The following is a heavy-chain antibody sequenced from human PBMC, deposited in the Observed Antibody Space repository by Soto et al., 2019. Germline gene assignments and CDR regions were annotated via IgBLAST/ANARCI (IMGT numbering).Heavy chain of an antibody. Sequence: GSLRLSCAASGFTFSSYSMSWVRQAPGKGLEWVSAISGSGGSTYYADSVKGRFTISRDNSKNTLYLQMNSLRAEDTAVYYCAKDRSGGVGYDAFDIWGQGTMVTVSS. V-gene: IGHV3-23*01. CDR3: AKDRSGGVGYDAFDI. D-gene: IGHD6-25*01. CDR2: ISGSGGST. CDR1: GFTFSSYS. J-gene: IGHJ3*02.